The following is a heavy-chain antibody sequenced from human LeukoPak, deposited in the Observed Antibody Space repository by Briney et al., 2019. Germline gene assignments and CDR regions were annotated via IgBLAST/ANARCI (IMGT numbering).Heavy chain of an antibody. V-gene: IGHV4-61*02. CDR3: AKELKEFCSSTSCYAIYYYMDV. Sequence: SETLSLICTVSGGSISSGSYYWSWIRQPAGKGLEWIGRIYTSGSTNYNPSLKSRVTISVDTSKNQFSLKLSSVTAADTAVYYCAKELKEFCSSTSCYAIYYYMDVWGKGTTVTVSS. J-gene: IGHJ6*03. CDR2: IYTSGST. CDR1: GGSISSGSYY. D-gene: IGHD2-2*01.